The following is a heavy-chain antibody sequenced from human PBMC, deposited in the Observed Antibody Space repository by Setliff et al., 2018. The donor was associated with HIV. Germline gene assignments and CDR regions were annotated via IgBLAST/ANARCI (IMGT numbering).Heavy chain of an antibody. D-gene: IGHD5-18*01. CDR3: ARDRYTYAYLDY. Sequence: PSETLSLTCTVSGDTDFYWSWIRQSPGKGLEWIGYIHASGKANYNPSLKSRVTISLDTSKMQFSLRLTSVTAADTAVYYCARDRYTYAYLDYWGQGTLVTVSS. V-gene: IGHV4-4*09. J-gene: IGHJ4*02. CDR2: IHASGKA. CDR1: GDTDFY.